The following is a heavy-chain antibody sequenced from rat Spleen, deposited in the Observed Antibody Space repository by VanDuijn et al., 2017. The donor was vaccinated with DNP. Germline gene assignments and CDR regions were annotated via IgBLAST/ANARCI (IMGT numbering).Heavy chain of an antibody. V-gene: IGHV5-29*01. J-gene: IGHJ4*01. D-gene: IGHD1-1*01. CDR2: ISYDGSST. Sequence: EVQLVESGGGLLQPGRSLKLSCAASGFTFSNYDMAWVRQAPTKGLEWVASISYDGSSTYYRDSVKGRFTISRDNAKSTLYLQMDSLRSEDTATYYCARVMGGDDVMDAWGQGASVTVSS. CDR3: ARVMGGDDVMDA. CDR1: GFTFSNYD.